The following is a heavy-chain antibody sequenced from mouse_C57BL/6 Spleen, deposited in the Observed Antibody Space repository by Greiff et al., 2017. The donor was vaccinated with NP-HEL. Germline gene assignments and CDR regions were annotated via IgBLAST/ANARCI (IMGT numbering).Heavy chain of an antibody. V-gene: IGHV1-81*01. J-gene: IGHJ2*01. CDR3: ARVDSSGRYFDY. CDR1: GYTFTSYG. Sequence: VQLQQSGAELARPGASVKLSCKASGYTFTSYGISWVKQRTGQGLEWIGEIYPRSGNTYYNEKFKGKATLTADKSSSTAYMERRSLTSEDSAVDFCARVDSSGRYFDYWVQGTTLTVSS. D-gene: IGHD3-2*02. CDR2: IYPRSGNT.